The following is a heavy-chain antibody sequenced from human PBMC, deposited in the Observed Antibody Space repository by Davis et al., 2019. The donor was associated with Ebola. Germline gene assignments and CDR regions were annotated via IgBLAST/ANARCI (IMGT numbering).Heavy chain of an antibody. CDR2: IKQDGSEK. CDR3: AKDIGDVSAAIRW. V-gene: IGHV3-7*03. D-gene: IGHD2-2*02. J-gene: IGHJ4*02. CDR1: GTPFANYW. Sequence: PGGSLRLSCVVSGTPFANYWMNWVRQAPGKGLEWVAIIKQDGSEKYYVDSVRGRFSISRDNAKKSLYLEMNSLRPEDTAFYYCAKDIGDVSAAIRWWGQGTLVTVSS.